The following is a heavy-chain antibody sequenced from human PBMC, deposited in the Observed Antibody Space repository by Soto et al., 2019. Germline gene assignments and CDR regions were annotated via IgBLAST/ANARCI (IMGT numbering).Heavy chain of an antibody. D-gene: IGHD6-19*01. J-gene: IGHJ4*02. CDR3: AHGSGWLSDY. V-gene: IGHV2-5*01. Sequence: QITLKESGPTLLKPTQTLTLTCTFSGFSLSSSAVGVNWIRQPPGKALEWLALIYWNDDKHYSPSLRSRLTITKDTSKNQVVLTMANMDPVDTATYYCAHGSGWLSDYWGQGILVTVSS. CDR2: IYWNDDK. CDR1: GFSLSSSAVG.